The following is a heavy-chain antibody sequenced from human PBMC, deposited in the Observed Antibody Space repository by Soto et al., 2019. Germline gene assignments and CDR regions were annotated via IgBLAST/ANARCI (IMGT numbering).Heavy chain of an antibody. Sequence: GESLKISCKGSGYSFTSYWIGWVRQMPGKGLEWMGIIYPGDSDTRYSPSFQGQVTISADKSISTAYPQWSSLKASDTAMYYCARTSAAGKYYYGMDVWGQGTTVTV. CDR2: IYPGDSDT. CDR3: ARTSAAGKYYYGMDV. V-gene: IGHV5-51*01. CDR1: GYSFTSYW. D-gene: IGHD6-13*01. J-gene: IGHJ6*02.